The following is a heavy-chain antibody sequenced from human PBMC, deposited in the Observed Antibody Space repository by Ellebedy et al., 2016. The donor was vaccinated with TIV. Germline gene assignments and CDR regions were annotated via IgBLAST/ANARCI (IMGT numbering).Heavy chain of an antibody. V-gene: IGHV3-23*01. Sequence: GESLKISFAASGFTFGNYAMNWVRQAPGKGLEWVSVISGSDGDAYYGDSVKGRFTISRDNSKDTLYLQMNSLRAEDTAVYYCVRRSSGWYFDYWGQGTLVTVSS. CDR2: ISGSDGDA. D-gene: IGHD6-19*01. CDR1: GFTFGNYA. J-gene: IGHJ4*02. CDR3: VRRSSGWYFDY.